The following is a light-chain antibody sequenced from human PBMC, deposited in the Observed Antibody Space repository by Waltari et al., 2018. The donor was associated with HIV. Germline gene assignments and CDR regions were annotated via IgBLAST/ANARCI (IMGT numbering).Light chain of an antibody. CDR2: DVT. CDR3: CSYAGNYPVL. Sequence: QSALTQPRSVSGSPGQSVTISCTGTSSDVGGYNYVSWYQQNPGKAPKFIIYDVTTRPAGVPGRFSGSKSGNTASLTTSWLQSEDEADYYCCSYAGNYPVLFGGGTKLTVL. V-gene: IGLV2-11*01. J-gene: IGLJ3*02. CDR1: SSDVGGYNY.